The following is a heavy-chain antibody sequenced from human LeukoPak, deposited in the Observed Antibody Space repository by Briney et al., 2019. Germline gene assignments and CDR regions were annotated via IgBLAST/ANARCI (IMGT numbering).Heavy chain of an antibody. Sequence: GGSLRLSCAASGFTFSSYAMSWLRQAPGKGLEWVSAISGSGGSTYYADSVKGRFTISRDNSKNTLYLQMNSLRAEDTAVYYCAKDRISYYDSSGYLGVFACWGQGTLVTVSS. CDR1: GFTFSSYA. V-gene: IGHV3-23*01. J-gene: IGHJ4*02. CDR3: AKDRISYYDSSGYLGVFAC. CDR2: ISGSGGST. D-gene: IGHD3-22*01.